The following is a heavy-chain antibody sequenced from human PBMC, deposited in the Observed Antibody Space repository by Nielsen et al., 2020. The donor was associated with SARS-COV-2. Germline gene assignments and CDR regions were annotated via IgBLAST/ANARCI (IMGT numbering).Heavy chain of an antibody. J-gene: IGHJ4*02. V-gene: IGHV4-34*01. CDR2: INHSGST. Sequence: SETLSLTCAVYGGSFSGYYWSWIRQPPGKGLEWIGEINHSGSTNYNPSLKSRVTISVDTSKNQFSLKLSSVTAADTAVYYCARVSNVLQGSDFWSGYYNYWGQGTLVTVSS. D-gene: IGHD3-3*01. CDR1: GGSFSGYY. CDR3: ARVSNVLQGSDFWSGYYNY.